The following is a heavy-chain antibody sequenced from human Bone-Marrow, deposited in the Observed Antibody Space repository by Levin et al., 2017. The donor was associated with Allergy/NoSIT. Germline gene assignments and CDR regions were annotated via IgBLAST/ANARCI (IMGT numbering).Heavy chain of an antibody. Sequence: PGGSLRLSCVASGFSFNRYWMHWVRRRPGKGLEWVSRISTDDSTSDADFVKGRFTISRDNAKNTLYLQMDSLRVEDMGVYFCARVSFDSFYIDFWGQGTLVTVSS. CDR3: ARVSFDSFYIDF. D-gene: IGHD3-22*01. CDR1: GFSFNRYW. J-gene: IGHJ4*02. V-gene: IGHV3-74*01. CDR2: ISTDDST.